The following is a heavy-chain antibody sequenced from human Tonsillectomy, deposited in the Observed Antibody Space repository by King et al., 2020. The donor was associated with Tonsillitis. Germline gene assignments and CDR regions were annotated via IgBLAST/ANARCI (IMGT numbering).Heavy chain of an antibody. V-gene: IGHV3-49*04. CDR1: GFTFGDYA. Sequence: VQLVESGGGLVQPGRSLRLSCTASGFTFGDYAMSWVRQAPGKGLEWVGFIRSKAYGGTTEYAASVKGRFTISRDDSKSIAYLQMNSLKTEDTALYYCTRESPAAGYYYDSSGYSGPFDYWGQGTLVTVSS. J-gene: IGHJ4*02. CDR2: IRSKAYGGTT. D-gene: IGHD3-22*01. CDR3: TRESPAAGYYYDSSGYSGPFDY.